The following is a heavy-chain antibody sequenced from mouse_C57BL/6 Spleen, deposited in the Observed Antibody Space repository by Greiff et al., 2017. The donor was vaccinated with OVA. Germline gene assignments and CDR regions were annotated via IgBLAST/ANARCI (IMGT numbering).Heavy chain of an antibody. CDR2: INPGSGDT. V-gene: IGHV1-54*01. CDR1: GYSFTNYL. Sequence: QVQLQQSGAELVRPGTSVKVSCKASGYSFTNYLIEWVKQRPGQGLEWIGVINPGSGDTNYNEKFKGKATLTADKSSSTAYMQLSSLTSEDSAVYFCARNYGSSYDYAMDYWGQGTSVTVSS. D-gene: IGHD1-1*01. CDR3: ARNYGSSYDYAMDY. J-gene: IGHJ4*01.